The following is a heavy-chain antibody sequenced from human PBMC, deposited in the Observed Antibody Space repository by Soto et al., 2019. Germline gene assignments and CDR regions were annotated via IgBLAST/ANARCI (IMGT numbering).Heavy chain of an antibody. D-gene: IGHD2-2*01. CDR3: ARGPSSLTRFDY. CDR1: GFTFSSYA. CDR2: ISYDGSNK. J-gene: IGHJ4*02. V-gene: IGHV3-30-3*01. Sequence: GGSLRLSCAASGFTFSSYAMHWVRQAPGKGLEWVAVISYDGSNKYYADSVKGRFTISRDNSKNMLCLQMNSLRAEDTAVYYCARGPSSLTRFDYWGQGTLVTVSS.